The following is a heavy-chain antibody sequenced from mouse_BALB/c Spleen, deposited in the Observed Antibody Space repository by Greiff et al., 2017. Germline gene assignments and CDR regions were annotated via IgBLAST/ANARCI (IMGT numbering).Heavy chain of an antibody. CDR3: ARNYYYGDFDY. J-gene: IGHJ2*01. Sequence: EVQVVESGGGLVKPGGSLKLSCAASGFAFSSYDMSWVRQTPEKRLEWVAYISSGGGSTYYPDTVKGRFTISRDNAKNTLYLQMSSLKSEDTAMYYCARNYYYGDFDYWGQGTTLTVSS. CDR1: GFAFSSYD. V-gene: IGHV5-12-1*01. CDR2: ISSGGGST. D-gene: IGHD1-1*01.